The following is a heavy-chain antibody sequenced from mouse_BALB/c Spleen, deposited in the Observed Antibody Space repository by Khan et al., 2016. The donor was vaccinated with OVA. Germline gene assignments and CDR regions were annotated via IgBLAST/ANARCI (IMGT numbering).Heavy chain of an antibody. Sequence: VQLLETGPGLVAPSQSLSITCTVSGFSLSRYNIHWVRQPPGKGLEWLGMIWGGGGTDYNSTLKSRLSISKDNSKSQVFLKMNSLQTDDTAMYYCARAYYRYGGYYAMDYWGQGTSVTVSS. CDR2: IWGGGGT. D-gene: IGHD2-14*01. CDR1: GFSLSRYN. J-gene: IGHJ4*01. CDR3: ARAYYRYGGYYAMDY. V-gene: IGHV2-6-4*01.